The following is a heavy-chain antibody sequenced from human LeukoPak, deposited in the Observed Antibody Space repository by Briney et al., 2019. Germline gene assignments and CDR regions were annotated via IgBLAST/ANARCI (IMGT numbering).Heavy chain of an antibody. CDR2: INHSGST. V-gene: IGHV4-34*01. D-gene: IGHD6-25*01. CDR3: ARPPKTLRRLAAFDI. CDR1: GGSFSGYY. J-gene: IGHJ3*02. Sequence: SETLSLTCAVYGGSFSGYYWSWIRQPPGKGLEWIGEINHSGSTNYNPSLKSRVTISVDTSKNQFSLKLSSVTAADTAVYYCARPPKTLRRLAAFDIWGQGTMVTVSS.